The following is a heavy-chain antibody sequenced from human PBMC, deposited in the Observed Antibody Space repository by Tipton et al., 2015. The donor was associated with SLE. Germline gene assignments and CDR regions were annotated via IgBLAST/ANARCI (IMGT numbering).Heavy chain of an antibody. CDR2: IYHDWST. V-gene: IGHV4-39*07. Sequence: TLSLTCTVSGGSISDGSHYWVWIRQSPGKGLEWVGSIYHDWSTYYNVALNSRATISIDASKNQFSLSLRSVTAADTAVYYCPIYYHDSTGLHWFDPWGQGTLVSVSS. J-gene: IGHJ5*02. D-gene: IGHD3-22*01. CDR1: GGSISDGSHY. CDR3: PIYYHDSTGLHWFDP.